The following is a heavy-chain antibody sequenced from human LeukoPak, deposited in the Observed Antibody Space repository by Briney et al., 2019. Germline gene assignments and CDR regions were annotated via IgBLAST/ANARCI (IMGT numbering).Heavy chain of an antibody. Sequence: SETLSLTCAVYGGSFSGYYWSWIRQPPGKGLEWIGEINQSGSPNYNPSLKSRITISVDTSKNQSSLKLRSVTAADTAVFYCARVIGAVSGYYGDYWGQGALVTVSS. CDR1: GGSFSGYY. CDR2: INQSGSP. V-gene: IGHV4-34*01. CDR3: ARVIGAVSGYYGDY. J-gene: IGHJ4*02. D-gene: IGHD3-22*01.